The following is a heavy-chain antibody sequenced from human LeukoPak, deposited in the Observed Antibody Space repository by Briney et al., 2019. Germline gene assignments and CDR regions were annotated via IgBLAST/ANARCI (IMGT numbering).Heavy chain of an antibody. Sequence: PSETLSLTCAVSGGSISSSNWWSWVRQPPGKGLEWIGEIYHSGSTNYNPSLKSRVTISVDKSKNQFSLKLSSVTAADTAVYYCARAPILRFLEWYIRDYYYMDVWGKGTTVTVSS. CDR3: ARAPILRFLEWYIRDYYYMDV. CDR1: GGSISSSNW. D-gene: IGHD3-3*01. J-gene: IGHJ6*03. V-gene: IGHV4-4*02. CDR2: IYHSGST.